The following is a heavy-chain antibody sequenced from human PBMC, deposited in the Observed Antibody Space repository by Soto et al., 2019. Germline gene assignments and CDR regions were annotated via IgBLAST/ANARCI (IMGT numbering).Heavy chain of an antibody. V-gene: IGHV1-18*01. Sequence: ASVEVSCEASGYTFTSYGISWVRQAPGQGLEWMGWISAYNGNTNYAQKLQGRVTMTTDTSTSTGYMELRSLRSDDTAVYYCARDSYYYDTSGYRTVDYWGQGTLVTVSS. CDR1: GYTFTSYG. CDR3: ARDSYYYDTSGYRTVDY. J-gene: IGHJ4*02. D-gene: IGHD3-22*01. CDR2: ISAYNGNT.